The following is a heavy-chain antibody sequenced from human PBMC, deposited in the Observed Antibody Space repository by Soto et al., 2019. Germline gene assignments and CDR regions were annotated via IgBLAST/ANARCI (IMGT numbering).Heavy chain of an antibody. CDR2: ISYDGSNK. J-gene: IGHJ6*02. CDR1: GFTFSSYA. Sequence: GGSLRLSCAASGFTFSSYAMHWVRQAPGKGLEWVAVISYDGSNKYYADSVKGRFTISRDNSKNTLYLQMNSLRAEDTAVYYCARDRAVITPHLDYYYYYGMDVWGQGTTVTVSS. V-gene: IGHV3-30-3*01. CDR3: ARDRAVITPHLDYYYYYGMDV. D-gene: IGHD3-22*01.